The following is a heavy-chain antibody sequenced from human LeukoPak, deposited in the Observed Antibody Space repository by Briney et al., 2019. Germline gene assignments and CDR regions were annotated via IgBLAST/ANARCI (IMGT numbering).Heavy chain of an antibody. V-gene: IGHV3-7*03. J-gene: IGHJ3*02. CDR1: GFTFSRFR. CDR3: AKDIGAVAGYAFDI. Sequence: GGSLRLSCAASGFTFSRFRMSWVRQPPGKGLEWVANINQDGSEIYYVDSVKGRFTVSTDNAKNSLYLQMNSLRAEDMALYYCAKDIGAVAGYAFDIWGQGTMVTVSS. CDR2: INQDGSEI. D-gene: IGHD6-19*01.